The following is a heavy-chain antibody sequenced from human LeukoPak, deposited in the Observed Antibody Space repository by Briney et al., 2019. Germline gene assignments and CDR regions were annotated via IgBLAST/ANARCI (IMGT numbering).Heavy chain of an antibody. CDR2: IVVGSGNT. J-gene: IGHJ6*02. D-gene: IGHD3-3*01. CDR3: AADPSYYDFWSGYRNYGMDV. CDR1: GFTFTSSA. Sequence: SVKVSRKASGFTFTSSAMQWVRQARGQRLEWIGWIVVGSGNTNYAQKFQERVTITRDMSTSTAYMELSSLRSEDTAVYYCAADPSYYDFWSGYRNYGMDVWGQGTTVTVSS. V-gene: IGHV1-58*02.